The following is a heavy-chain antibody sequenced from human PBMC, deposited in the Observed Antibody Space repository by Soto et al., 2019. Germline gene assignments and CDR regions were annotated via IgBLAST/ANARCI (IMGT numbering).Heavy chain of an antibody. V-gene: IGHV4-30-2*01. CDR2: IYHDGST. D-gene: IGHD1-1*01. CDR1: GGSISSGPYS. J-gene: IGHJ5*02. Sequence: QLQLQESGSGLVKPSQTLALTCAVSGGSISSGPYSWSWIRQPPGKGLEWIGYIYHDGSTYYNPSLNSRVTISVDTSKNQFSLKLSSVTAADTAVYYCARRVNSVVDPWGQGTLVTVSS. CDR3: ARRVNSVVDP.